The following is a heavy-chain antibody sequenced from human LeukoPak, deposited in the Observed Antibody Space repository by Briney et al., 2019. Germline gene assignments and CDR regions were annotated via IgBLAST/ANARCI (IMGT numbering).Heavy chain of an antibody. CDR2: INWNGGST. CDR1: GFTFDDYG. D-gene: IGHD2-15*01. V-gene: IGHV3-20*04. CDR3: ARDPGYCSGGSCQYYYYYYMDV. Sequence: GGSLRLSCAASGFTFDDYGMSWVRQAPGKGLEWVSGINWNGGSTGYADSVKGRFTISRDNAKNSLYLQMNSLRAEDTAVYYCARDPGYCSGGSCQYYYYYYMDVWGKGTTVTVSS. J-gene: IGHJ6*03.